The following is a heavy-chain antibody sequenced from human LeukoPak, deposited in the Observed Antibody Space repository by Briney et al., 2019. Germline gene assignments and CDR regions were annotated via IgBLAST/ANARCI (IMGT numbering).Heavy chain of an antibody. CDR2: INPSGGST. CDR1: GYTFTSYY. D-gene: IGHD6-13*01. CDR3: ARDFGIAAAGTFDY. J-gene: IGHJ4*02. V-gene: IGHV1-46*01. Sequence: GASVKVSCKASGYTFTSYYMLWVREAAGQGLEWMGIINPSGGSTSYAQKFQGRVTMTRDTSTSTVYMELSSLRSEDTAVYYCARDFGIAAAGTFDYWGQGTLVTVST.